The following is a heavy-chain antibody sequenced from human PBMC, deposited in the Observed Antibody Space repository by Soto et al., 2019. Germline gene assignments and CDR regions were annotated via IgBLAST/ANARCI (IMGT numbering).Heavy chain of an antibody. D-gene: IGHD6-13*01. CDR1: GFTFSSYG. Sequence: PGGSLRLSCAASGFTFSSYGMHWVRQAPGKGLEWVAVIWYDGSNKYYADSVKGRFTISRDNSENTLYLQMNSLRAEDTAVYYCARDRRLAEAGTPPHSMFDPWGQGTLVTVSS. V-gene: IGHV3-33*01. CDR3: ARDRRLAEAGTPPHSMFDP. CDR2: IWYDGSNK. J-gene: IGHJ5*02.